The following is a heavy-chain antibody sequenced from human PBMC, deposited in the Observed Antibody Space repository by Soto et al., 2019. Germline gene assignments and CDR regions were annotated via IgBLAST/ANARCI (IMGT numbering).Heavy chain of an antibody. CDR2: IYYSGRT. D-gene: IGHD3-22*01. Sequence: SETLSLTCAVYGGSFSGYYWSWIRRPPGKGLEWIGSIYYSGRTYDNPSLKSRVSTSVETSKNQFSLKLSSVTAADTAVYFCARLLYDSSGYYYFDYWGQGILVTVSS. V-gene: IGHV4-34*01. CDR3: ARLLYDSSGYYYFDY. CDR1: GGSFSGYY. J-gene: IGHJ4*02.